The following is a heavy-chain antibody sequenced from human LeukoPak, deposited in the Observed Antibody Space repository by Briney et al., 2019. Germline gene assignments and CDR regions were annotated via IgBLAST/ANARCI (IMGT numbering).Heavy chain of an antibody. Sequence: PGGSLRLSCAASGFTFSSYSMNWVRQAPGKGLEWVSSISSSSSYIYYADSVKGRFTISRDNAKNSLYLQMNSLRAEDTAVYYCARGGGIVGAPDPWGQGTLVTVSS. CDR1: GFTFSSYS. J-gene: IGHJ5*02. D-gene: IGHD1-26*01. V-gene: IGHV3-21*01. CDR2: ISSSSSYI. CDR3: ARGGGIVGAPDP.